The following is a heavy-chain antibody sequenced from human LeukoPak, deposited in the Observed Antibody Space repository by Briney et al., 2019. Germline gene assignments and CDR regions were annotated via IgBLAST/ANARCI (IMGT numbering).Heavy chain of an antibody. Sequence: GGSLRLSCAASGFTFSSYAMHWVRQAPGKGLEWVSGISWNSGSIGYADSVKGRFTISRDNSKNTLYLQMNSLRAEDTAVYYCMGGVTDSDYWGQGTLVTVSS. CDR2: ISWNSGSI. D-gene: IGHD3-16*01. V-gene: IGHV3-9*01. J-gene: IGHJ4*02. CDR1: GFTFSSYA. CDR3: MGGVTDSDY.